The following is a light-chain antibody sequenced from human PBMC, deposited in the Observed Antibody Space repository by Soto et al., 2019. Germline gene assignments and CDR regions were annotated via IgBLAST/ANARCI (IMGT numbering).Light chain of an antibody. CDR3: QQYNTYSRT. J-gene: IGKJ1*01. Sequence: DIQMTQSPSTMSESVGDRITITYRASQSFSGWFAWYQQKPGKAPKVLIYDASSLDSGVPSRFSGSGSGTEFTLTISSLQPDDFATYYCQQYNTYSRTFGQGTKVDIK. V-gene: IGKV1-5*01. CDR1: QSFSGW. CDR2: DAS.